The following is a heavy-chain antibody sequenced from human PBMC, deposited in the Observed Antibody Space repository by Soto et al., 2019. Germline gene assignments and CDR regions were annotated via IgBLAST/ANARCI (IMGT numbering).Heavy chain of an antibody. Sequence: SETLSLTCSVSGDSITSGGYSWSWIRQPPRRGLEWIGYIYHTGSASYSPSLKGRVTISVDKSKNQFSLSLNSVTAADTAIYYCARAHYGPSGYYLDSWGQGSLVTVSS. V-gene: IGHV4-30-2*01. D-gene: IGHD3-22*01. CDR2: IYHTGSA. CDR1: GDSITSGGYS. J-gene: IGHJ4*02. CDR3: ARAHYGPSGYYLDS.